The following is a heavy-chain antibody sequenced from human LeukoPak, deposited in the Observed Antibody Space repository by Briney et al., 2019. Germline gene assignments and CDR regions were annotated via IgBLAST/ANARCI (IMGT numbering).Heavy chain of an antibody. J-gene: IGHJ3*02. CDR3: ARGFGDHAFDI. CDR1: GGSFSGYY. Sequence: PSETLSLTCAVYGGSFSGYYWSWIRQPPGKGQEWIGEINHSGSTNYNPSLKSRVTISVDTSKNQFSLKLSSVTAADTAVYYCARGFGDHAFDIWGQGTMVTVSS. CDR2: INHSGST. V-gene: IGHV4-34*01. D-gene: IGHD3-10*01.